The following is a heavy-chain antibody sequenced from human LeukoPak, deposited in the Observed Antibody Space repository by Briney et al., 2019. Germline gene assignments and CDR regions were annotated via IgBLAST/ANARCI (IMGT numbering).Heavy chain of an antibody. CDR1: GYTFTSYA. D-gene: IGHD5-18*01. CDR3: ARPLSGYSYGYQHYYYYMDV. Sequence: ASVKVSCKASGYTFTSYAMNWVRQAPGQGLEWMGWINTNTGNPTYAQGFTGRFVFSLDTSVSTAYPQISSLKAEDTAVYYCARPLSGYSYGYQHYYYYMDVWGKGTTVTVSS. J-gene: IGHJ6*03. CDR2: INTNTGNP. V-gene: IGHV7-4-1*02.